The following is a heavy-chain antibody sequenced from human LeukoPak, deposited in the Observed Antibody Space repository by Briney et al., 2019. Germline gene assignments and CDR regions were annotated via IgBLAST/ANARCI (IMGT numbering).Heavy chain of an antibody. V-gene: IGHV3-66*02. CDR3: AREGKHSSYYYGMDV. D-gene: IGHD4-11*01. Sequence: PGGSLRLSCAASGFTFSSNYMSWVRQAPGKGLEWVSVINSGGSTYYADSVKGRITISRDNSKNTLYLQMNSLRAEETAVYYCAREGKHSSYYYGMDVWGQGTTVTVSS. CDR1: GFTFSSNY. J-gene: IGHJ6*02. CDR2: INSGGST.